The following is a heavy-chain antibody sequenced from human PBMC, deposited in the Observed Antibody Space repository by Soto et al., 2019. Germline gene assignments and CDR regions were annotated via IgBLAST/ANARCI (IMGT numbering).Heavy chain of an antibody. CDR2: LSGDSGNT. D-gene: IGHD2-21*01. CDR3: ARHGVPAGYFNFDY. J-gene: IGHJ4*01. V-gene: IGHV1-3*01. Sequence: ASVKVSCKASGYMFTKSAMHWVRQAPGQSLEWMGWLSGDSGNTKYSPKLQDRVTITRDTSASTAYMELSSLRSEDTALYYCARHGVPAGYFNFDYWGQ. CDR1: GYMFTKSA.